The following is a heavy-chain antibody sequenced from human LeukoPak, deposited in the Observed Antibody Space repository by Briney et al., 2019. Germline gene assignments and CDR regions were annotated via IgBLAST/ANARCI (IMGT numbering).Heavy chain of an antibody. V-gene: IGHV3-30-3*01. CDR3: ARAGPYCSSTSCAYFDY. CDR1: GFTFSSYA. D-gene: IGHD2-2*01. J-gene: IGHJ4*02. Sequence: PGGSLRLSCAASGFTFSSYAMHWVRQAPGEGLEWVAVISYDGSNKYYADSVKSRFTISRDNSKNTLYLQMNSLRAEDTAVYYCARAGPYCSSTSCAYFDYWGQGTLVTVSS. CDR2: ISYDGSNK.